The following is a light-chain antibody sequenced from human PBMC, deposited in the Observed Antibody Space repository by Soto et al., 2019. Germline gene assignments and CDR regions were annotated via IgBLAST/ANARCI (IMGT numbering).Light chain of an antibody. CDR2: GAS. V-gene: IGKV3-20*01. Sequence: EIVLTQSPGTLSLSPGGRATLSCRASQSVTSSYIAWYQQKPGQAPRLLIYGASSRATGIPDRFSGSGSGTDFTLTITRLEPEDFAVYYCQQYGSSSFTFGPGTKVDIK. CDR1: QSVTSSY. CDR3: QQYGSSSFT. J-gene: IGKJ3*01.